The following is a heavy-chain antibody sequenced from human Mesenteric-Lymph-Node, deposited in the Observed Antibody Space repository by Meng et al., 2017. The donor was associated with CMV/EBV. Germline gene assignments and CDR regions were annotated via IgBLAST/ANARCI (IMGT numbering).Heavy chain of an antibody. Sequence: GESLKISCAASGFTFSSCGMHWVRQVPGKGLEWVAFIQYDETTKYYAVSVKGRFSISRDNSKNTLYLQMNSLRAEDTAVYYCARDSSPYYDFWSGYGNYGMDVWGQGTTVTVSS. CDR2: IQYDETTK. J-gene: IGHJ6*02. CDR1: GFTFSSCG. CDR3: ARDSSPYYDFWSGYGNYGMDV. D-gene: IGHD3-3*01. V-gene: IGHV3-30*02.